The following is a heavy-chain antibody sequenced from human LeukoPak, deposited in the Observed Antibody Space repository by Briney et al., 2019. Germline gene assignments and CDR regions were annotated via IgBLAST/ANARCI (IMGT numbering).Heavy chain of an antibody. D-gene: IGHD2-2*01. Sequence: ASVKVSCKASGYTFTGYYMHWVRQAPGQGLEWMGRINPNSGGTNYAQKFQGRVTMTRDTSISTAYMELSRLRSDDTAGYYCARYQKYCSSASCDDYWGQGTLVTVSS. CDR3: ARYQKYCSSASCDDY. CDR2: INPNSGGT. J-gene: IGHJ4*02. V-gene: IGHV1-2*06. CDR1: GYTFTGYY.